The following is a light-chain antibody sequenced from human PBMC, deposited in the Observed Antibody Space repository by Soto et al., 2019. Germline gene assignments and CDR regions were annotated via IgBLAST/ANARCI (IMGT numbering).Light chain of an antibody. CDR1: HDISDY. CDR2: KTS. V-gene: IGKV1-5*03. CDR3: HQYNSYWT. Sequence: DIQMTQSPSSLSASVVDRVTITCQANHDISDYLNWYQQKPGKHPKILIYKTSILENGVQSRFSGSGSGTEFTLSISSLQPDDFATYYCHQYNSYWTFGQGAMVDI. J-gene: IGKJ1*01.